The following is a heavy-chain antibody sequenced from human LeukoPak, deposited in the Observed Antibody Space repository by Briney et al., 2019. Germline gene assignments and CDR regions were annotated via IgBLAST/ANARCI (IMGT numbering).Heavy chain of an antibody. CDR1: TFTFSSDS. Sequence: GGSLRLSCAASTFTFSSDSMNWVRQAPGKGLEWVSGVSGSGVSTYYADSVKGRFTISRDNSKNTLYLQMNSLRAEDTAVYYCAKSMGELSPDDAFDIWGQGTMVTVSS. CDR3: AKSMGELSPDDAFDI. CDR2: VSGSGVST. J-gene: IGHJ3*02. V-gene: IGHV3-23*01. D-gene: IGHD3-16*01.